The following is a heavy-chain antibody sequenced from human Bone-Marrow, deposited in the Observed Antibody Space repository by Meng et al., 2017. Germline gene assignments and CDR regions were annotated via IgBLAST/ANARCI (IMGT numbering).Heavy chain of an antibody. CDR2: IRNDGSNK. Sequence: GESLKISCAASGFTFSSYGMHWVRQAPGKGLEWVAAIRNDGSNKYYDDSGKGRFTISRDNSQNKLSMQLNSLRAEDSAVVYHATGDALTSDRQLYSFTSGGYGMHW. D-gene: IGHD5-12*01. J-gene: IGHJ1*01. V-gene: IGHV3-33*01. CDR3: ATGDALTSDRQLYSFTSGGYGMH. CDR1: GFTFSSYG.